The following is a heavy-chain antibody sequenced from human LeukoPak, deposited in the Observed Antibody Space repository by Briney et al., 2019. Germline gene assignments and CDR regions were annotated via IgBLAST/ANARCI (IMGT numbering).Heavy chain of an antibody. D-gene: IGHD4-17*01. Sequence: SQTLTLTCVISGDSVSSNSASWSWIRQSPSRGLEWLGRTYYRSKWYYDYAESVKSRISFTPDTSKNQFSLRLNSVTPEDTAIYFCARKTVTTMFDPWGQGTLVTVSS. CDR2: TYYRSKWYY. V-gene: IGHV6-1*01. CDR1: GDSVSSNSAS. J-gene: IGHJ5*02. CDR3: ARKTVTTMFDP.